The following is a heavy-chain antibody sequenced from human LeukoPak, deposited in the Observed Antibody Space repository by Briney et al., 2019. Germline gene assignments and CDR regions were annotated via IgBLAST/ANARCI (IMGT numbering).Heavy chain of an antibody. CDR3: ARGEARGYYFDY. D-gene: IGHD1-26*01. Sequence: GRSLRLSCASSGFTFSSYAMHWVRHAPGKGLEYVSAISSNGGSTYYANSVKGRFTTSRHNSKNTLYLQMGSLRAEDMAVYYCARGEARGYYFDYWGQGTPVTVSS. J-gene: IGHJ4*02. CDR1: GFTFSSYA. CDR2: ISSNGGST. V-gene: IGHV3-64*01.